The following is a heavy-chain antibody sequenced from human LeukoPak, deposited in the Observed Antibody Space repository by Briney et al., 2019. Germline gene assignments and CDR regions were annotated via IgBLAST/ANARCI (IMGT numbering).Heavy chain of an antibody. CDR3: ARDFSGYYRHHFDY. V-gene: IGHV3-7*01. J-gene: IGHJ4*02. Sequence: PGGSLRLSCAASGFTFSNYWMTWVRQAPGKGLEWVANINRDGSERYYVDSVKGRFTISRDNSKNTLYLQMNSLRAEDTAVYYCARDFSGYYRHHFDYWGQGTLVTVSS. CDR1: GFTFSNYW. CDR2: INRDGSER. D-gene: IGHD3-22*01.